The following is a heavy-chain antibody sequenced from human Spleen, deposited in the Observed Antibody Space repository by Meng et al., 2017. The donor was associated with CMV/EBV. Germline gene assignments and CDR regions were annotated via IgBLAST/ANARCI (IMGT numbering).Heavy chain of an antibody. CDR2: VSNDGSNS. J-gene: IGHJ6*02. CDR1: GFAFNSFA. V-gene: IGHV3-30*04. Sequence: GESLKISCAASGFAFNSFAMHWVRQIPGKGLEWLAVVSNDGSNSFYADFMKGRFTISRDNSKNTLYLEMKSLGGDDTAVYLCAKSKAGHFFYYGMDVWGQGTTVTVSS. CDR3: AKSKAGHFFYYGMDV.